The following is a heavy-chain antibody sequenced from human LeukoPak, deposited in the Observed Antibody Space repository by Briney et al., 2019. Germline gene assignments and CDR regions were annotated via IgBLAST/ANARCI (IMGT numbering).Heavy chain of an antibody. CDR3: ARDCSGAGCYSGNAFDI. Sequence: ASVKVSCKTSGYTFTDYYMQSVRQAPGQGLEWMGWINPSDGDTKSARKFQGRVTMTRDTSISTAYLELSRLTSDDTAIYYCARDCSGAGCYSGNAFDIWSQGTMVTVSS. D-gene: IGHD2-15*01. J-gene: IGHJ3*02. CDR2: INPSDGDT. CDR1: GYTFTDYY. V-gene: IGHV1-2*02.